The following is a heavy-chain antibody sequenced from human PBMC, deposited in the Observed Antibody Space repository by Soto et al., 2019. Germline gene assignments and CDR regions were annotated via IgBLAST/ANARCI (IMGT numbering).Heavy chain of an antibody. CDR1: GYTFTSYA. CDR3: ARWGDYYDSSGYYRPLDY. CDR2: INAGNGNT. D-gene: IGHD3-22*01. Sequence: ASVKVSCKASGYTFTSYAMHWVRQAPGQRLEWMGWINAGNGNTKYSQKFQGRVTITRDTSASTACMELSSLRSEDTAVYYCARWGDYYDSSGYYRPLDYWGQGTLVTVSS. V-gene: IGHV1-3*01. J-gene: IGHJ4*02.